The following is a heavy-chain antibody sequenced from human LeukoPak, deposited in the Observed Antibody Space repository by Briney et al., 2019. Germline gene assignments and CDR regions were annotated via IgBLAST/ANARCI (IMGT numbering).Heavy chain of an antibody. CDR1: GFTFSSYA. CDR3: AKEGGYDYGDYLPGY. CDR2: LSGSGVSP. J-gene: IGHJ4*02. Sequence: GGSLRLSCAASGFTFSSYAMSWVRQAPGKGLEWVSALSGSGVSPYYADSVKGRFTISRDHSKNTLYLQINSLRAEDTAVYYWAKEGGYDYGDYLPGYWGQGTLVTVSS. V-gene: IGHV3-23*01. D-gene: IGHD4-17*01.